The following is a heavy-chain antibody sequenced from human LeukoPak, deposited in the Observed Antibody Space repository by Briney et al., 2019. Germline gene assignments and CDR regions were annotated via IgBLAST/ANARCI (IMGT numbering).Heavy chain of an antibody. J-gene: IGHJ3*02. CDR1: GFTFSSYA. D-gene: IGHD4-23*01. CDR2: ISGSGGST. CDR3: AKDDTTVVTPLVSNDAFDI. V-gene: IGHV3-23*01. Sequence: GGSLRLSCAASGFTFSSYAMSWVRQAPGKGLEWVSAISGSGGSTYYADSVKGRFTISRDNSKNTLYLQMNSLRAEDTAVYYCAKDDTTVVTPLVSNDAFDIWGQGTMVTVSS.